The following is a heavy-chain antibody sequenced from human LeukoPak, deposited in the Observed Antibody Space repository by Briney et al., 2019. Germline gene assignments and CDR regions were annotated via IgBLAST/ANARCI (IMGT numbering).Heavy chain of an antibody. J-gene: IGHJ4*02. V-gene: IGHV4-38-2*01. CDR1: GFTFSNAW. Sequence: PGGSLRLSCAASGFTFSNAWMSWIRQPPGKGLEWIGSIYYSGSTYYNPSLKSRVTISVDTSKNQFSLKLSSVTAADTAVYYCAREIAAAVNFDYWGQGTLVTVSS. D-gene: IGHD6-13*01. CDR3: AREIAAAVNFDY. CDR2: IYYSGST.